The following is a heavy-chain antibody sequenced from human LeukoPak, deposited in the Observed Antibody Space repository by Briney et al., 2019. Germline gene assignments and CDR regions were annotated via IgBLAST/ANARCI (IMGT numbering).Heavy chain of an antibody. CDR1: GGSIRSSSYY. V-gene: IGHV4-39*01. D-gene: IGHD1-7*01. CDR2: IYYSGST. J-gene: IGHJ4*02. Sequence: SETLSLTCTVSGGSIRSSSYYWGWIRQPPGKGLEWIGNIYYSGSTYYTPSLKSRVTISVDTSKNQFSVKLSSVTAADTAVYYCASSRTGTFDDWGQGTLVTVSS. CDR3: ASSRTGTFDD.